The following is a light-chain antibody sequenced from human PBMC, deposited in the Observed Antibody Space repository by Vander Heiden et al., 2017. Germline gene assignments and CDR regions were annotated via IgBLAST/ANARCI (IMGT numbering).Light chain of an antibody. Sequence: QAVLTPPSSLSASPGESASLTCTLRSGINVGTYRIYWYQQKPGSPPQYLLRYKSDSDKQQGSGVPSRFSGSKDASANAGILLISGLQSEDEADYYCMIWHSSAWVFGGGTKLTVL. J-gene: IGLJ2*01. V-gene: IGLV5-45*03. CDR1: SGINVGTYR. CDR2: YKSDSDK. CDR3: MIWHSSAWV.